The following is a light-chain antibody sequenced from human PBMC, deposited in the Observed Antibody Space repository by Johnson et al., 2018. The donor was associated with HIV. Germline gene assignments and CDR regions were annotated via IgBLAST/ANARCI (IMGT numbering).Light chain of an antibody. J-gene: IGLJ1*01. CDR1: SSNIGNNY. Sequence: HSVLTQPPSVSAAPGQKVTISCTGSSSNIGNNYVSWYQQLPRGAPKLLIYDNNKRPSGIPDRISGSKSGTSATLGITGLQPGDEADYYCGTWNSSLYVFVFGSGTKVTVL. CDR2: DNN. V-gene: IGLV1-51*01. CDR3: GTWNSSLYVFV.